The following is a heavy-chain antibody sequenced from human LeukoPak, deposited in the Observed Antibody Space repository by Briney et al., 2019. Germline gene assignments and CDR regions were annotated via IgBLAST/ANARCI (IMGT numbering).Heavy chain of an antibody. Sequence: PGRSLRLSCVASGFTFSRYGMHWVRQAPGKGLEWVAIIWYDGSNKYYADSVKGRFTISRDTSKNTLYLQMDSLRAEDTAVYYCASGDTTGYSGDAFNIWGQGTIVTVSS. CDR2: IWYDGSNK. CDR3: ASGDTTGYSGDAFNI. D-gene: IGHD3-22*01. V-gene: IGHV3-33*03. J-gene: IGHJ3*02. CDR1: GFTFSRYG.